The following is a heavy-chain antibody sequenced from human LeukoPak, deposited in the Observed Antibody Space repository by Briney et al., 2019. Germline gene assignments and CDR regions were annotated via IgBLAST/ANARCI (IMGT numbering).Heavy chain of an antibody. Sequence: PSETLSLTCTVSGYSISSGYYWGWIRQPPGKGLEWIGSIYHSGSTYYNPSLKSRVTISVDTSKNQFSLKLSSVTAADTAVYYCASLYLPTRSGYYSGDYWGQGTLVTVSS. CDR1: GYSISSGYY. J-gene: IGHJ4*02. CDR2: IYHSGST. CDR3: ASLYLPTRSGYYSGDY. D-gene: IGHD3-22*01. V-gene: IGHV4-38-2*02.